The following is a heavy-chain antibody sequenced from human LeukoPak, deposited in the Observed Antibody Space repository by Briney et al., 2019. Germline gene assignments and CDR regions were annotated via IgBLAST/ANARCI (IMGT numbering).Heavy chain of an antibody. CDR3: ARLAGLAFDY. Sequence: PGGSLRLSCAASGFTVISYGMHWVRQAPGKGLEWVAFLRFDGTHIYYADSVKGRFTISRDNSKNTLFLQMNSLKDEDTAVYYCARLAGLAFDYWGQGTLVTVSS. D-gene: IGHD3-9*01. CDR2: LRFDGTHI. V-gene: IGHV3-30*02. CDR1: GFTVISYG. J-gene: IGHJ4*02.